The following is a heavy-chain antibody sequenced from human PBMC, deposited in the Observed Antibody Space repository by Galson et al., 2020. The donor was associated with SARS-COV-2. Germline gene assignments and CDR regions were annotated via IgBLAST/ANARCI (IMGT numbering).Heavy chain of an antibody. V-gene: IGHV1-8*01. Sequence: GESLKISCKASGYTFTSYDINWVRQATGQGLEWMGWMNPNSGNTGYAQKFQGRVTMTRNTSISTAYMELSSLRSEDTAVYYCARGSRGSMIVVVITYYDGMDGWCQGTTGTVSS. CDR1: GYTFTSYD. D-gene: IGHD3-22*01. J-gene: IGHJ6*02. CDR3: ARGSRGSMIVVVITYYDGMDG. CDR2: MNPNSGNT.